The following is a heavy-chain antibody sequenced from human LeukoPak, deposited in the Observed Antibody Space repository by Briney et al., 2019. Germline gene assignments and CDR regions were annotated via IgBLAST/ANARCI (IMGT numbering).Heavy chain of an antibody. J-gene: IGHJ5*02. CDR1: GYTFTSYG. Sequence: ASVKVSCKASGYTFTSYGISWVRQAPGQGLEWMGWISAYNGNTNYAQKLQVRVTMTTDTSTSTAYMELRSLRSDDTAVYYCARVTLRSSTSGSYWFDPWGQGTLVTVSS. D-gene: IGHD2-2*01. CDR3: ARVTLRSSTSGSYWFDP. CDR2: ISAYNGNT. V-gene: IGHV1-18*01.